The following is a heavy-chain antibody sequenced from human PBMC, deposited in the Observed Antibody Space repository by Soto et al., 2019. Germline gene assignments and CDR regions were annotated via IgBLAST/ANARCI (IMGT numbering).Heavy chain of an antibody. J-gene: IGHJ5*02. D-gene: IGHD4-4*01. Sequence: EVQLVESGGGLVQPGGSLRLSCTASGFAVSDSWMTWVRQAPGKVLEWVARIKPDESEKKYADSVKGRFSISIDNAKNSMYLPMHRLRGEDTAVYYCVRGGSNYASWGQGTLVNVSS. CDR3: VRGGSNYAS. CDR1: GFAVSDSW. V-gene: IGHV3-7*01. CDR2: IKPDESEK.